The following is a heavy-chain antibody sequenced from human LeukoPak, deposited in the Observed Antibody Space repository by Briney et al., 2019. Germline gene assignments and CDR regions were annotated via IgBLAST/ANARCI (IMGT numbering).Heavy chain of an antibody. Sequence: GASVKVSCKVSGYTLTELSMHWVRQAPGKGLEWMGGFDPEDGETIYAQKFQGRVTITADESTSTAYMELSSLRSEDTAVYYCASTSITIFGVVVGNYYYYYGMDVWGQGTTVTVSS. J-gene: IGHJ6*02. CDR1: GYTLTELS. CDR3: ASTSITIFGVVVGNYYYYYGMDV. V-gene: IGHV1-24*01. D-gene: IGHD3-3*01. CDR2: FDPEDGET.